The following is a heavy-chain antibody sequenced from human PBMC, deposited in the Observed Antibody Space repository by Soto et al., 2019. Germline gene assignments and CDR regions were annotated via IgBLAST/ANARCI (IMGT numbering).Heavy chain of an antibody. Sequence: QVQLQESGPGLVKPSETLSLTCTVSGGSISSYYWSWIRQPPGKGLEWIGYIYYSGSTNYNPSLKIRVTISVDTSKNQFSLKLSSVTAADTAVYYCARDLGSYWGQGTLVTVSS. D-gene: IGHD3-16*01. CDR2: IYYSGST. V-gene: IGHV4-59*01. J-gene: IGHJ4*02. CDR1: GGSISSYY. CDR3: ARDLGSY.